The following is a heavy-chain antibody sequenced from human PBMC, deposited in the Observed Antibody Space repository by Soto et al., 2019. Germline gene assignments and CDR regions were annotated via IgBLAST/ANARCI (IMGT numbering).Heavy chain of an antibody. CDR3: AKHSSMGEWLPFFDI. V-gene: IGHV3-23*01. Sequence: GGSLRLSSPASGFTFSSYAMSWIRQAPGKGLEWVSAISGSGGSTYYADPVKGRFTISRDNSKNTLYLQMNSLRAEDTAVYYCAKHSSMGEWLPFFDIWGQGTMVTVSS. D-gene: IGHD3-3*01. J-gene: IGHJ3*02. CDR2: ISGSGGST. CDR1: GFTFSSYA.